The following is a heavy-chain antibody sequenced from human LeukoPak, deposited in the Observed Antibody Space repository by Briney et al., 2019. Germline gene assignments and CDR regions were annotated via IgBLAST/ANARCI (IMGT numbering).Heavy chain of an antibody. D-gene: IGHD3-22*01. Sequence: SETLSLTCTVSGGSINDYYWTWIRQPPGKGLEWVGYIYYSGSTNYNPSLKSRVTISLDPSKTQFSLNLNSVTAEDTAVYYCARDKDDSSGYYYSSVFDYWGQGTLVTVSS. CDR2: IYYSGST. CDR1: GGSINDYY. V-gene: IGHV4-59*01. CDR3: ARDKDDSSGYYYSSVFDY. J-gene: IGHJ4*02.